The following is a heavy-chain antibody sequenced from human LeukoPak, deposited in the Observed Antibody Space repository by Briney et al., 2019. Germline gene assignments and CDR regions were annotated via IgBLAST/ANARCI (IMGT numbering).Heavy chain of an antibody. D-gene: IGHD2-2*02. J-gene: IGHJ3*02. CDR1: GYTFTGYY. CDR2: INPNSGGT. Sequence: ASVKVSCKASGYTFTGYYMHWVRQAPGQGLQLMRWINPNSGGTNYAQKFQGWVTMTRDTSISTAYMELSRLRSDDTAVYYCARGACSSTSCYKNAFDIWGQGTMVTVSS. CDR3: ARGACSSTSCYKNAFDI. V-gene: IGHV1-2*04.